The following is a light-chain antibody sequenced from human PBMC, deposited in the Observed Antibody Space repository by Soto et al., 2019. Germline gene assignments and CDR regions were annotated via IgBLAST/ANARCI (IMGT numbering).Light chain of an antibody. CDR3: QQDSSYSPYT. CDR1: QSISSW. J-gene: IGKJ2*01. CDR2: DAS. Sequence: DIQMTQSPSTLSASVGDGVTITCRASQSISSWLAWYQQKPGKAPKLLIYDASSLESGVPSRFSGSGSGTEFTLTISSLQPDDFATYCCQQDSSYSPYTFGQGTKLEIK. V-gene: IGKV1-5*01.